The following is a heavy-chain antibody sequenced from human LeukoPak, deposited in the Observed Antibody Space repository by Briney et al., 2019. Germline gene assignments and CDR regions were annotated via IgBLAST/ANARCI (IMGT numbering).Heavy chain of an antibody. CDR1: GFTFSGNV. V-gene: IGHV3-23*01. Sequence: GGSLRLSCAASGFTFSGNVKNWIRHRTGKGLEWVSSISGGGGYPYYADSVKGRFTISRDNSKNTLYLQMNSLRAEDTAVYYCARAHRSGSLDNWGQGTLVTVSS. CDR2: ISGGGGYP. CDR3: ARAHRSGSLDN. J-gene: IGHJ4*02. D-gene: IGHD1-26*01.